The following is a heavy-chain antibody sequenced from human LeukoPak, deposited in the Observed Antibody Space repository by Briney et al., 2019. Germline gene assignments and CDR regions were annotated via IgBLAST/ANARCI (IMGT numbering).Heavy chain of an antibody. CDR1: EFTFSNYW. D-gene: IGHD2-21*02. J-gene: IGHJ6*03. CDR3: VRERATAYYFYYYMDV. Sequence: GGSLRLSCAASEFTFSNYWMSWVRQAPGKGLEWVADIKQDGSEECYVDSVKGRFTISRDNAKNSLFLQMNSLTAEDTAVYYCVRERATAYYFYYYMDVWGKGTTVTVSS. CDR2: IKQDGSEE. V-gene: IGHV3-7*01.